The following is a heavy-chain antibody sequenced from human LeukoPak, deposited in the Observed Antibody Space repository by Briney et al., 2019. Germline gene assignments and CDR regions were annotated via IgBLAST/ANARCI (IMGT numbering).Heavy chain of an antibody. Sequence: GASVKVSCKASGYTFTSYGISWVRQAPGQGLEWMGWISAYNGNTNYAQKLQGRVTMTTDTSTSTAYMELRSLRSDDTAVYYCARVPLGELSLFGLYYYFDYWGQGTLVTVSS. J-gene: IGHJ4*02. CDR1: GYTFTSYG. V-gene: IGHV1-18*01. D-gene: IGHD3-16*02. CDR3: ARVPLGELSLFGLYYYFDY. CDR2: ISAYNGNT.